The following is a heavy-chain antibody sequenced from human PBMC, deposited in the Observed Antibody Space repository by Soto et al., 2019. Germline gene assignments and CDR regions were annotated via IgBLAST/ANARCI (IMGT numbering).Heavy chain of an antibody. J-gene: IGHJ4*02. Sequence: QVQLAQSGAEVKKPGASVKVSCKASGYTFTSAAIHWGRKAPGQGLEWMGWINAGNCNLKHSQKFQHRVTITRDTSASTAYMELSSLRFEDTAVYYCARDGAVAGDMNCYYWGQGTLVSVS. D-gene: IGHD6-19*01. CDR2: INAGNCNL. CDR3: ARDGAVAGDMNCYY. CDR1: GYTFTSAA. V-gene: IGHV1-3*01.